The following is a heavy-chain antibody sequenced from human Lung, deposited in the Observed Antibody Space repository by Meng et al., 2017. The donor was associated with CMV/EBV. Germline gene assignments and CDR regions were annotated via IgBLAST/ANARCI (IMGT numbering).Heavy chain of an antibody. Sequence: SXTXSLXCPVSGGSISSYYWSWIRQPPGKGLEWIGYIYYSGSTNYNPSLKSRVTISVDTSKNQFSLKLSSVTAADTAVYYCARGARRLNSPYHYYYGMDVWXQGTXVTVSS. J-gene: IGHJ6*02. D-gene: IGHD5-18*01. V-gene: IGHV4-59*01. CDR1: GGSISSYY. CDR2: IYYSGST. CDR3: ARGARRLNSPYHYYYGMDV.